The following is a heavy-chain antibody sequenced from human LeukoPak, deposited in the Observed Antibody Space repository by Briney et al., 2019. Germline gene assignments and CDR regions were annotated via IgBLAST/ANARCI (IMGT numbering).Heavy chain of an antibody. V-gene: IGHV1-24*01. J-gene: IGHJ6*02. CDR3: ATRGSGWSYYYYGMDV. CDR2: FDPEDGET. CDR1: GYTLTELS. D-gene: IGHD6-19*01. Sequence: ASVKVSCKVSGYTLTELSMHWVRQAPGKGLERMGGFDPEDGETIYAQKFQGRVTMTEDTSTDTAYMELSSLRSEDTAVYYCATRGSGWSYYYYGMDVWGQGTTVTVSS.